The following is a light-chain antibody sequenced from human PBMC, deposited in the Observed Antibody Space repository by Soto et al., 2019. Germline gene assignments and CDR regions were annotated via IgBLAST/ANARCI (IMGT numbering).Light chain of an antibody. CDR3: QQYTNTNNPWM. CDR1: QSISRW. CDR2: DTS. J-gene: IGKJ1*01. V-gene: IGKV1-5*01. Sequence: DVQMTQSPSTLSASVGDRVTITCRASQSISRWLAWYQQKPGKAPKLLVYDTSTSQSGVASRFSGSGSGTEFTLIISSLQPDDSATYYCQQYTNTNNPWMFGQGTKVDI.